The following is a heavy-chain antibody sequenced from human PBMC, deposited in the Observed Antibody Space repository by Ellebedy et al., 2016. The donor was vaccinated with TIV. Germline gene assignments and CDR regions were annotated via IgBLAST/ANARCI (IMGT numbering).Heavy chain of an antibody. CDR1: GGSISSSSYY. CDR2: IYYSGST. D-gene: IGHD5-12*01. CDR3: ARAVGYGAPDYFDY. J-gene: IGHJ4*02. Sequence: MPSETLSLTCTVSGGSISSSSYYWGWIRQPPGKGLEWIGSIYYSGSTYYNPSLKSRVTISVDTSKNQFSLKLSSVTAADTAVYYCARAVGYGAPDYFDYWGQGTLVTVSS. V-gene: IGHV4-39*01.